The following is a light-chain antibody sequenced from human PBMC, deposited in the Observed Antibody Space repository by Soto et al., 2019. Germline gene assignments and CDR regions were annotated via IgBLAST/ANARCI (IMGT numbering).Light chain of an antibody. CDR2: KAS. CDR1: QSIITW. J-gene: IGKJ1*01. CDR3: QQYQTYSQ. Sequence: DIQMTQSPSTLSASVGDRVTITCRASQSIITWLAWYQLKPGRAPKLLIYKASTLESGVSSRFSGSGSGTEFTLTISSLQPDDFATYYCQQYQTYSQFGQGTRVEIK. V-gene: IGKV1-5*03.